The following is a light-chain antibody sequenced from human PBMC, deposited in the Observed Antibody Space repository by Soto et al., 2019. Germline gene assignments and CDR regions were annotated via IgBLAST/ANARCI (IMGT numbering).Light chain of an antibody. CDR1: QDILSW. CDR3: QLANTFPFT. V-gene: IGKV1-12*01. Sequence: DIQMTQSPFSVSASVGDTVTITCRASQDILSWLAWYQQKPGEAPRLLSYASSNLQSGVPSRFSGMRSGTDLTLTISSLQPEDVATYYCQLANTFPFTCVAGTRLDIK. J-gene: IGKJ3*01. CDR2: ASS.